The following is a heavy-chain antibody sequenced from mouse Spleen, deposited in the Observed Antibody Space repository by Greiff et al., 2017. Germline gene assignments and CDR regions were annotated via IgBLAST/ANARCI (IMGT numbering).Heavy chain of an antibody. CDR3: AISKLLWATKEFAY. CDR2: IHPSDSDT. J-gene: IGHJ3*01. D-gene: IGHD2-1*01. CDR1: GYTFTSYW. V-gene: IGHV1-74*01. Sequence: QVQLQQPGAELVKPGASVKVSCKASGYTFTSYWMHWVKQRPGQGLEWIGRIHPSDSDTNYNQKFKGKATLTVDKSSSTAYMQLSSLTSEDSAVYYCAISKLLWATKEFAYWGQGTLVTVSA.